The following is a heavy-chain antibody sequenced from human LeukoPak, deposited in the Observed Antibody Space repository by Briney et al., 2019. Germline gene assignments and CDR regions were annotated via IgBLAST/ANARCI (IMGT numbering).Heavy chain of an antibody. CDR3: ARGRRYYDFWSGRKANFDY. CDR2: INHSGST. Sequence: SETLSLTRAVYGGSFSGYYWSWIRQPPGKGLEWIGEINHSGSTNYNPSLKSRVTISVDTSKNQFSLKLSSVTAADTAVYYCARGRRYYDFWSGRKANFDYWGQGTLVTVSS. J-gene: IGHJ4*02. CDR1: GGSFSGYY. V-gene: IGHV4-34*01. D-gene: IGHD3-3*01.